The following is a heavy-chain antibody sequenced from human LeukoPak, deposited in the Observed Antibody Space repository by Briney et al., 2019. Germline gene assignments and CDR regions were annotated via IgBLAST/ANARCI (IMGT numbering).Heavy chain of an antibody. V-gene: IGHV1-8*02. Sequence: GASVKVSCKASGYTFTSYYMHWVRQAPGQGLEWMGWMNPNSGNTGYAQKFQGRVTMTRNTSISTAYMELSSLRSEDTAVYYCARGTYSSSWYDAAEYFQHWGQGTLVTVSS. CDR3: ARGTYSSSWYDAAEYFQH. J-gene: IGHJ1*01. CDR2: MNPNSGNT. CDR1: GYTFTSYY. D-gene: IGHD6-13*01.